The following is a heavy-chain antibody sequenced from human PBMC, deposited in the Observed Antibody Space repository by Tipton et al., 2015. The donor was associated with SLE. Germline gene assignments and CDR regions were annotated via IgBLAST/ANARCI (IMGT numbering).Heavy chain of an antibody. CDR1: CGSISSHY. Sequence: TLSLTCTVSCGSISSHYWSWFRQAPGKGLEWIGYISNSETTNYNPSLKSRVTISVDTSKNQFSLKLRSVTAADTAVYYCAGAWQGYCSGGTCYVLDYWGQGTLVTVSS. CDR3: AGAWQGYCSGGTCYVLDY. D-gene: IGHD2-15*01. J-gene: IGHJ4*02. CDR2: ISNSETT. V-gene: IGHV4-59*11.